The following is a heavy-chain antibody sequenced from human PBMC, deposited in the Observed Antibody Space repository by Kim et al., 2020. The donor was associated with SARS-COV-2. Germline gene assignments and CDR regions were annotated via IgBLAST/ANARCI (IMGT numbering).Heavy chain of an antibody. J-gene: IGHJ4*02. D-gene: IGHD3-9*01. CDR1: GFTFSDYY. V-gene: IGHV3-11*05. CDR3: ARDLIFRYFDWLCFDY. CDR2: ISSSSSYT. Sequence: GGSLRLSCAASGFTFSDYYMSWIRQAPGKGLEWVSYISSSSSYTNYADSVKGRFTISRDNAKNSLYLQMNSLRAEDTAVYYCARDLIFRYFDWLCFDYWGQGTLVTVSS.